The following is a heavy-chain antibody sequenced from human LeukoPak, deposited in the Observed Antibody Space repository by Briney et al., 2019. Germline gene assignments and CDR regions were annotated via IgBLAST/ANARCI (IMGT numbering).Heavy chain of an antibody. D-gene: IGHD6-6*01. CDR2: IIPIFGTA. J-gene: IGHJ4*02. CDR3: ARDKAARRLFDY. CDR1: GGTFSSYA. Sequence: ASVKVSCKASGGTFSSYAISWVRQAPGQGLEWMGGIIPIFGTANYAQKFQGRVTITADESTTTAYMELSSLRAEDTAVYYCARDKAARRLFDYWGQGTLVTVSS. V-gene: IGHV1-69*13.